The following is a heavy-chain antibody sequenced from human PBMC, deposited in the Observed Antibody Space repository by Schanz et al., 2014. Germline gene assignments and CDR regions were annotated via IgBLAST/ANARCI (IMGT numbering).Heavy chain of an antibody. CDR1: GFIFSGYA. Sequence: QVQLVESGGGVVQPGNSLRLSCAASGFIFSGYAMIWVRQAPGTGLEWVASITYNGDSTYYTDSVKGRFTISRDNSRNTLYLQMDGLRAEDTAVYYCAKPPPGYLITWYTYYFVSWGQGTLVTVSS. CDR3: AKPPPGYLITWYTYYFVS. V-gene: IGHV3-30*14. J-gene: IGHJ4*02. D-gene: IGHD1-1*01. CDR2: ITYNGDST.